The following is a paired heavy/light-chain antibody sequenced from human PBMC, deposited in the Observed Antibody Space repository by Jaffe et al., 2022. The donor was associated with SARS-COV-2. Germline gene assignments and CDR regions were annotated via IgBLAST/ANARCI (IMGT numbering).Heavy chain of an antibody. J-gene: IGHJ5*01. Sequence: EVQLLESGGGLAQPGGSVRLSCEASGFNVRSYAMNWVRQAPGKGLEWVSIMSGIGDTTSYGDSVKGRFSISRDNSKNTVFLQMNGLRADDTAVYYCARGHIVGTSFWFDSWGQGTLVTVSS. V-gene: IGHV3-23*01. CDR1: GFNVRSYA. CDR2: MSGIGDTT. D-gene: IGHD1-26*01. CDR3: ARGHIVGTSFWFDS.
Light chain of an antibody. CDR2: ENN. CDR3: GTWDTSLRGIV. CDR1: SSNIGNNY. J-gene: IGLJ7*01. Sequence: QSVLTQPPSLSAAPGQKVTISCSGSSSNIGNNYVSWYQHLPGTAPKLLIYENNKRPSGIPDRFSGSKSGTSATLGITGLQTGDEADYYCGTWDTSLRGIVFGGGTQLTVL. V-gene: IGLV1-51*02.